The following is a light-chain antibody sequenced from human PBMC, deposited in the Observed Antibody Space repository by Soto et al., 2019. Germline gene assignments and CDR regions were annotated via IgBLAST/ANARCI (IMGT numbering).Light chain of an antibody. CDR2: DAS. CDR1: QSVSSY. J-gene: IGKJ1*01. Sequence: TVLTKSPATVSLSPGERATLSCRASQSVSSYLAWYQQKPGQAPRLLIYDASNRATGIPARFSGSGSGTEFTLTISSLQYGDVAVCYCQQYYGCPPWTFGQGTKVDIK. V-gene: IGKV3-11*01. CDR3: QQYYGCPPWT.